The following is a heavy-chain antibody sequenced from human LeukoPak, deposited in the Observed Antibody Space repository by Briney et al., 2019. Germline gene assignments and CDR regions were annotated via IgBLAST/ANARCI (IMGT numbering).Heavy chain of an antibody. Sequence: PSETLSLTCAVSGGSISSGGYSWSWIRQPPGKGLEWIGYIYYSGSTYYNPSLKSRVTISVDTSKNQFSLKLSSVTAADTAVYYCARVLRYGSGSYYYYYYMDVWGKGTTVTVSS. CDR1: GGSISSGGYS. J-gene: IGHJ6*03. CDR3: ARVLRYGSGSYYYYYYMDV. V-gene: IGHV4-30-4*07. D-gene: IGHD3-10*01. CDR2: IYYSGST.